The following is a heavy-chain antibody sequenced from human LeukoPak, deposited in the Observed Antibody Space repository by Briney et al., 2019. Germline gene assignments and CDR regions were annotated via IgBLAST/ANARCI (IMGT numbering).Heavy chain of an antibody. D-gene: IGHD4-17*01. Sequence: ASVKVSCKASGGTFSSYAISWVRQAPGQGLEWMGGIIPIFGTANYARKFQGRVTITTDESTSTAYMELSSLRSEDTAVYYCASEIPGYGDYGCCYWGQGTLVTVSP. CDR1: GGTFSSYA. CDR2: IIPIFGTA. CDR3: ASEIPGYGDYGCCY. J-gene: IGHJ4*02. V-gene: IGHV1-69*05.